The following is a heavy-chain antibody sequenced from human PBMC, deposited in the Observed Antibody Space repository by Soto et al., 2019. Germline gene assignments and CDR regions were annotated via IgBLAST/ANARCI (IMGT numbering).Heavy chain of an antibody. J-gene: IGHJ4*02. CDR1: GYTFTGYY. V-gene: IGHV1-2*04. D-gene: IGHD2-2*01. CDR2: INPNSGGT. CDR3: ARTHCSSTRCYVGSWDY. Sequence: ASVKVSCNASGYTFTGYYMHWVRQAPGQGFEWMGWINPNSGGTNYAQNFQGWVTMTRDTSISTAYMELSRLRSDDTAVYYCARTHCSSTRCYVGSWDYWGQGTLVNVSS.